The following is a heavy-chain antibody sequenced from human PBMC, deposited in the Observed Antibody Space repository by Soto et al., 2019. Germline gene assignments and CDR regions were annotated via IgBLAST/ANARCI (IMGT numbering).Heavy chain of an antibody. D-gene: IGHD3-16*01. J-gene: IGHJ4*02. CDR2: KSISGST. V-gene: IGHV4-4*07. Sequence: SETLSLTCTVSGASMSYYFWTWIRLPAGKRLEWIGRKSISGSTDYNPSLKGRASMSVDTSKNQFSLRLISVTAADTALYYCARSLGSAAGWSFDVWGQGILVTVS. CDR3: ARSLGSAAGWSFDV. CDR1: GASMSYYF.